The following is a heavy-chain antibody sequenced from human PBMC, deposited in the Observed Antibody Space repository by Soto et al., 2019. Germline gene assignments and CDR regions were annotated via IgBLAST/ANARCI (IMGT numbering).Heavy chain of an antibody. J-gene: IGHJ6*02. CDR3: ARAACSSTSCYNYYAYGMDV. CDR1: GYTFTTYS. D-gene: IGHD2-2*01. CDR2: IHAGNGNT. V-gene: IGHV1-3*01. Sequence: ASVKVSCKASGYTFTTYSMHWVRQAPGQRLECMGWIHAGNGNTEHSQKFQGRVTITRDTSASTAYLELGSLRSEDTAVYYCARAACSSTSCYNYYAYGMDVWGQGTAVTVSS.